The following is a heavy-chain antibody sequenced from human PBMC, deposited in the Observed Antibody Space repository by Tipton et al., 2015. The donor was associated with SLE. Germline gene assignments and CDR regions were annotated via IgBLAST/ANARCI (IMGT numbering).Heavy chain of an antibody. CDR3: ARRAAKYYDSSGSYLWNFYSYGLDV. Sequence: GSLRLSCAASGFNFRDYYMSWIRQAPGKGLEWVSYISSSGSAIYYADSVKGRFTISRDSAKNSLFLLLNDLRADDTAVYYCARRAAKYYDSSGSYLWNFYSYGLDVWGQGTTVTVSS. J-gene: IGHJ6*02. CDR1: GFNFRDYY. CDR2: ISSSGSAI. V-gene: IGHV3-11*01. D-gene: IGHD3-22*01.